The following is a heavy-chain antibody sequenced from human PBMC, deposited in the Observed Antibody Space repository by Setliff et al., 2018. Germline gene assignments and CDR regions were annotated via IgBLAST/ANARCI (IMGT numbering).Heavy chain of an antibody. D-gene: IGHD1-26*01. Sequence: SETLSLTCAVYGGSFSGYYWAWIRQPPGKGLEWIGEINHSGSTNYNPSLKSRVTISVDTSQNQFSLKLSSVTAADTAVYYCARDGSYRPYAFGIWGQGTMVTVSS. V-gene: IGHV4-34*01. CDR1: GGSFSGYY. CDR2: INHSGST. J-gene: IGHJ3*02. CDR3: ARDGSYRPYAFGI.